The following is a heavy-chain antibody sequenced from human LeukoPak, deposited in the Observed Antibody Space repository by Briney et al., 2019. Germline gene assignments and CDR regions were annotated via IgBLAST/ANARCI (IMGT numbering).Heavy chain of an antibody. CDR1: GYTFTDYY. J-gene: IGHJ4*01. Sequence: ASVKVSCKASGYTFTDYYMHWVRQAPGQGLEWMVWINPNSGGTNYAQKFQGRVTMTRDTSITTAYMELSSLKSDDTAVYYCARDFEESRYFAFLFSMGYWGHGALVTVSS. CDR2: INPNSGGT. D-gene: IGHD3-9*01. CDR3: ARDFEESRYFAFLFSMGY. V-gene: IGHV1-2*02.